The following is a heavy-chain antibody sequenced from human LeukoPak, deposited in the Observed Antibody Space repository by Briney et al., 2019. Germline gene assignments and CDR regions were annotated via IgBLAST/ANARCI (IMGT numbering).Heavy chain of an antibody. Sequence: GGSLRLSCAASGFTVSRNDMSWVRQAPGEGLQWVSIIENGGSTNYAESVKGRLTIPRDNSKNTLYLQMNSLRVEDTAVYYCARKVGYGYGIDIWGQGTMVTVSS. CDR2: IENGGST. J-gene: IGHJ3*02. V-gene: IGHV3-53*01. D-gene: IGHD4-17*01. CDR1: GFTVSRND. CDR3: ARKVGYGYGIDI.